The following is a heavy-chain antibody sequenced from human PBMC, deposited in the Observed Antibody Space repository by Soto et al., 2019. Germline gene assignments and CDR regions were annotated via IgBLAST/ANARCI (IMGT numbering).Heavy chain of an antibody. J-gene: IGHJ6*02. V-gene: IGHV1-69*13. CDR3: AGEKRIRYSSSPPLVGYYYYGIDV. CDR1: GGTFSSYA. Sequence: SVKVSCKASGGTFSSYAISWVRQAPGQGLEWMGGIIPIFGTANYAQKFQGRVTITADEYTSTAYMELSSLRSEDTAEYYCAGEKRIRYSSSPPLVGYYYYGIDVCGQGPTVTVSS. D-gene: IGHD6-6*01. CDR2: IIPIFGTA.